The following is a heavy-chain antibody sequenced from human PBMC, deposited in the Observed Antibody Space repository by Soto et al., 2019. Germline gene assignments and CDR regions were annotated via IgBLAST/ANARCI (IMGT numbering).Heavy chain of an antibody. CDR2: IYYSGNT. V-gene: IGHV4-39*02. Sequence: QLQLQESGPGQVKPSETLSLTCTVSGDSITSSPYYWRWIRQPPGKGLEGIGSIYYSGNTFYNPSHKRRVTISVASSKKHFSLKLSAVTAADTAVYYCARLYSGPVWYFHLWGRGTLVTVSS. CDR1: GDSITSSPYY. D-gene: IGHD1-26*01. CDR3: ARLYSGPVWYFHL. J-gene: IGHJ2*01.